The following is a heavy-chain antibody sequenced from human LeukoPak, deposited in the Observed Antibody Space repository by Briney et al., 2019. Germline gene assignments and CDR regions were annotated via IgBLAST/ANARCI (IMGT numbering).Heavy chain of an antibody. V-gene: IGHV3-43*01. D-gene: IGHD2-15*01. J-gene: IGHJ4*02. Sequence: GGPLRLSCAASGFTFDDYTMHWVRQAPGKGLEWVSLISWDGGSTYYADSVKGRFTISRGNSKNSLYLQMNSLRTEDTALYYCARGVVVVAATGLVDYWGQGTLVTVSS. CDR3: ARGVVVVAATGLVDY. CDR1: GFTFDDYT. CDR2: ISWDGGST.